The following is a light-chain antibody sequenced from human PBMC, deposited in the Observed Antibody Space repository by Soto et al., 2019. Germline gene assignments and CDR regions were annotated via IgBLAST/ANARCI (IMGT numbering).Light chain of an antibody. V-gene: IGKV3-20*01. CDR3: QQYATSPAVT. Sequence: EIELTQSPGTLSLSPGERATLSCRATQNVNNNYLTWYQQKPGQAPRLLIYGASSRATGIPDRFSGSGSGTDFTLTISRLEPEDSAVYYCQQYATSPAVTFGGGTKVEIK. CDR1: QNVNNNY. J-gene: IGKJ4*01. CDR2: GAS.